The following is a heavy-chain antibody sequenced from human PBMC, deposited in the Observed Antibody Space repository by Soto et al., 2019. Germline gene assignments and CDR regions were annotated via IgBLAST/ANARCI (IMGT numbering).Heavy chain of an antibody. CDR1: GFTFSDYG. CDR3: AGINYDSFTGYFSEY. D-gene: IGHD3-9*01. V-gene: IGHV3-33*01. Sequence: QVQLVESGGGVVQPGRSLRLSCAASGFTFSDYGMHWFRQAPGKGLEWVALIWHDGSNEYYADSVKGRFTISRDNSKNTLSLQMNSLRAEDTAVYYCAGINYDSFTGYFSEYWGQGTLVTVSS. CDR2: IWHDGSNE. J-gene: IGHJ4*02.